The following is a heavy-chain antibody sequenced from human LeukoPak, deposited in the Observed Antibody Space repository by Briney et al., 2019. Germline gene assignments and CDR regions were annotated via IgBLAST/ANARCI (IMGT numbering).Heavy chain of an antibody. Sequence: PSETLSLTCAVYGGSFSGYYWSWIRQPPGKGLEWIGEINHSGSTNYNPSLKSRVTISVDTSKNQFSLRLSSVTAADTAVYYCARASIAVAGLDYWGQGTWSPSPQ. CDR3: ARASIAVAGLDY. J-gene: IGHJ4*02. V-gene: IGHV4-34*01. D-gene: IGHD6-19*01. CDR1: GGSFSGYY. CDR2: INHSGST.